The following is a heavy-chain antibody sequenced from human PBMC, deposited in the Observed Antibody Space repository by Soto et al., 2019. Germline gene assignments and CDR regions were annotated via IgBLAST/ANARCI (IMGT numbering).Heavy chain of an antibody. CDR3: AKRGGVVPVTAYYYYYMDV. V-gene: IGHV3-23*01. CDR2: ISGGGGRT. Sequence: EAQLLESGGGLVQPGGSLRLSCAASGLTFSSYAMTWVRQAPGKGLEWVSTISGGGGRTYYADSVKGRFTISRDNSKNTLYLQMSSLRADDTATYFCAKRGGVVPVTAYYYYYMDVWGKGTTVTVSS. CDR1: GLTFSSYA. J-gene: IGHJ6*03. D-gene: IGHD2-21*02.